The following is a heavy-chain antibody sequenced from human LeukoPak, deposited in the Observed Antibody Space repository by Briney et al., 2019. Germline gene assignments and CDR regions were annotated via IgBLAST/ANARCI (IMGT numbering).Heavy chain of an antibody. CDR3: VRDMGYYDKV. CDR1: GFTFSTSW. CDR2: INTDGNTR. Sequence: GGSLRLSCATSGFTFSTSWMHWVRQAPGKGLVWVSRINTDGNTRDYADSMKGRSTISRDNAKNTLYLQMNSLRAEDTAVYYCVRDMGYYDKVWGQGTLVTVSS. D-gene: IGHD3-22*01. V-gene: IGHV3-74*01. J-gene: IGHJ4*02.